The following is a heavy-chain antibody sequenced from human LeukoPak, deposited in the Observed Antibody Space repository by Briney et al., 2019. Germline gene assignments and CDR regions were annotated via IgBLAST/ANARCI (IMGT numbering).Heavy chain of an antibody. D-gene: IGHD3-16*01. CDR2: ISSSGSTI. Sequence: GGSLRLSCAASGFTFSSYSMNWVRQAPGKGLEWVSYISSSGSTIYYADSVKGRFTISRDNVKNSLYLQMNSLRAEDTAVYYCAREGDLVDAFEIWGQGTMVTVSS. J-gene: IGHJ3*02. CDR1: GFTFSSYS. V-gene: IGHV3-48*04. CDR3: AREGDLVDAFEI.